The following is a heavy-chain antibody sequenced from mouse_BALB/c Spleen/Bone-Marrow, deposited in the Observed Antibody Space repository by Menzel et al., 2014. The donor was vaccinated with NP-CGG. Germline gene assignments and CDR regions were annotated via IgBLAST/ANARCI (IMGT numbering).Heavy chain of an antibody. D-gene: IGHD2-1*01. Sequence: VKLMESGPGLVAPSQSLSITCTVSGFSLSRYSVHWVRQPPGKGLEWLGMIWGGGSTDYNSALKSRLSISKDNSKSQVFLKMNSLQTDDTAMYYCARTGNYPAWFAYWGQRTLVTVSA. V-gene: IGHV2-6-4*01. J-gene: IGHJ3*01. CDR3: ARTGNYPAWFAY. CDR1: GFSLSRYS. CDR2: IWGGGST.